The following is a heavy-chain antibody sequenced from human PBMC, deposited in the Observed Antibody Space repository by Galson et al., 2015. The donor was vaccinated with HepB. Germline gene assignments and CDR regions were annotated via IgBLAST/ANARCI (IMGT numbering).Heavy chain of an antibody. CDR2: ISSSGSTI. CDR1: GFTFSSYE. CDR3: ATPTGYSSSWYHYYYYGMDV. J-gene: IGHJ6*02. Sequence: SLRLSCAASGFTFSSYEMNWVRQAPGKGLEWVSYISSSGSTIYYADSVKGRFTISRDNAKNSLYLQMNSLRAEDTAVYYCATPTGYSSSWYHYYYYGMDVWGQGTTVTVSS. V-gene: IGHV3-48*03. D-gene: IGHD6-13*01.